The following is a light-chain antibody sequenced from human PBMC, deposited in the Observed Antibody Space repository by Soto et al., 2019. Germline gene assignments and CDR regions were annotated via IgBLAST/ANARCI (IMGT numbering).Light chain of an antibody. J-gene: IGKJ4*01. V-gene: IGKV3-11*01. CDR2: DAS. CDR3: QQRSSWPVT. Sequence: EVCLTRSPPYLYISQGERATLSCRASQTVSSYLAWYQQKAGQAPRPLIYDASNRAPGIPARFSGSGSGTDFTLTISSLEPEDFAVYYCQQRSSWPVTFGGGTKVDIK. CDR1: QTVSSY.